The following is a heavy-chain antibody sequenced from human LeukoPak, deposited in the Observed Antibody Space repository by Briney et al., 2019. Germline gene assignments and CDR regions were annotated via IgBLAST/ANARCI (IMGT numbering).Heavy chain of an antibody. Sequence: GGSLRLSCAASGFTFSSYAMHWVRQAPGKGPEWVAVISYDEGYKYYADSVKGRFTISRDNSKNTLYLQMNSLRVEDTAVYYCARDAPYGSGSYYNSIFDYWGQGTLVTVSS. D-gene: IGHD3-10*01. CDR1: GFTFSSYA. J-gene: IGHJ4*02. CDR3: ARDAPYGSGSYYNSIFDY. CDR2: ISYDEGYK. V-gene: IGHV3-30-3*01.